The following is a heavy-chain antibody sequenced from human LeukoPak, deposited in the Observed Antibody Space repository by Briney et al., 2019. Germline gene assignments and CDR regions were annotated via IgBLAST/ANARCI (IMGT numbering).Heavy chain of an antibody. CDR1: GFTFDSYF. J-gene: IGHJ4*02. V-gene: IGHV3-33*08. D-gene: IGHD4-11*01. CDR2: IWNDGSNK. CDR3: ARELTYSLLYYLDY. Sequence: PGGSLRLSCAASGFTFDSYFMHWDRQAPGKGLEWVAVIWNDGSNKYYADSVKGRFTISRDNSQNTLYLQMNSLRAEDTAVYYCARELTYSLLYYLDYWGQGTLVTVSS.